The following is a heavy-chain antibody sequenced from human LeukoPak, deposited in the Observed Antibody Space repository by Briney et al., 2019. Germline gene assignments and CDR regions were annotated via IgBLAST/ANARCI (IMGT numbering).Heavy chain of an antibody. J-gene: IGHJ4*02. D-gene: IGHD2-15*01. Sequence: GGSLRLSCAVSGVTLSNYGMSWVRQAPGKGLEWVAGISGSGGSTHYADSVKGRFTISRDNAKKTLHLQMNSLGAEDTAVYYCARPMEYCSGGSCSEFEYWGQGALVTVSS. CDR1: GVTLSNYG. V-gene: IGHV3-23*01. CDR3: ARPMEYCSGGSCSEFEY. CDR2: ISGSGGST.